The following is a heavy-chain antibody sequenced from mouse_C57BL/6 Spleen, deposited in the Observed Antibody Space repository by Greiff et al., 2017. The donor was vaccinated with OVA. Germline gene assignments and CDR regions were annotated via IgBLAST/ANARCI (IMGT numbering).Heavy chain of an antibody. Sequence: EVQGVESGGGLVQPGGSMKLSCAASGFTFSDAWMDWVRQSPEKGLEWVAEIRNKANNHATYYAESVKGRFTISRDDSKSSVYLQMNSLRAEDTGIYYCTPMWDYYAMDYWGQGTSVTVSS. CDR1: GFTFSDAW. CDR2: IRNKANNHAT. CDR3: TPMWDYYAMDY. V-gene: IGHV6-6*01. J-gene: IGHJ4*01.